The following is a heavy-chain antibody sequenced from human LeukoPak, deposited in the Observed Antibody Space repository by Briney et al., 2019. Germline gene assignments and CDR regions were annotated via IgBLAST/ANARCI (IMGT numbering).Heavy chain of an antibody. V-gene: IGHV3-7*01. J-gene: IGHJ4*02. D-gene: IGHD4-17*01. CDR1: GFTFTNYW. CDR2: IKHDGSET. Sequence: GGSLRLSCAASGFTFTNYWMSWVRQAPGEGREWVANIKHDGSETYYVDSVKGRFIISRDNAKNSQYLQLNSLRAEDTAVYYCASANGDYARGGFDYWGQGTLVTVSS. CDR3: ASANGDYARGGFDY.